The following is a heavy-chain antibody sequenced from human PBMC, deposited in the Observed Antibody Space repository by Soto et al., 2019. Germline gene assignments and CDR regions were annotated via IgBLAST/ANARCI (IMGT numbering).Heavy chain of an antibody. V-gene: IGHV3-23*01. D-gene: IGHD2-15*01. CDR2: VRSNGDDT. J-gene: IGHJ3*01. Sequence: LESGGGLVPPGGSLRLSCAASGYHFSNFIMSWVRQAPGKGLEWVSSVRSNGDDTFYADSVKGRFTISRDNSRNTLSLHMNSLRVEDTALYYCAAAGAATFDLWGQGTMVTVSS. CDR3: AAAGAATFDL. CDR1: GYHFSNFI.